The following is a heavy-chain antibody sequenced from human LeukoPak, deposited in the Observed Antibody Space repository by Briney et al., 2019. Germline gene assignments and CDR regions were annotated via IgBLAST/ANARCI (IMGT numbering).Heavy chain of an antibody. Sequence: SETLSLTCTVSGYSISSGYYWGWIRQPPGKGLEWIGSIYHSGSTYYNPSLKSRVTISVDTSKNQFSLKLSSVTAANTAVYYCARGSGGYCSGGSCYGFFDYWGQGTLVTVSS. CDR3: ARGSGGYCSGGSCYGFFDY. D-gene: IGHD2-15*01. V-gene: IGHV4-38-2*02. J-gene: IGHJ4*02. CDR2: IYHSGST. CDR1: GYSISSGYY.